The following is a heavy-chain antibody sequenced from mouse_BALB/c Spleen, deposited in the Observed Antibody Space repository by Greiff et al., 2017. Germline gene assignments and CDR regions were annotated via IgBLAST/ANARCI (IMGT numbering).Heavy chain of an antibody. J-gene: IGHJ4*01. D-gene: IGHD2-10*02. CDR1: GFSLTSYG. CDR2: IWGDGST. Sequence: VNVVESGPGLVAPSQSLSITCTVSGFSLTSYGVSWVRQPPGKGLEWLGVIWGDGSTNYHSALISRLSISKDNSKSQVFLKLNSLQADDTATYYCARGYGNYLYAMDYWGQGTSVTGSS. V-gene: IGHV2-3*01. CDR3: ARGYGNYLYAMDY.